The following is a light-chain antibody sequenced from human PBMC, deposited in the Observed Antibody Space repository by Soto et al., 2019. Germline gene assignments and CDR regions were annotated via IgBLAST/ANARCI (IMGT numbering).Light chain of an antibody. Sequence: QSVLTQPASVSGSPGQSITISCTGTSSDVGSYNRVSWYQQPPGKAPKLMIYDVSNRPSGVSNRFSGSKSGNTASLTISGLQAEDEADYYCSSYTSSSVLFGGGTKLTVL. CDR1: SSDVGSYNR. V-gene: IGLV2-14*01. J-gene: IGLJ2*01. CDR2: DVS. CDR3: SSYTSSSVL.